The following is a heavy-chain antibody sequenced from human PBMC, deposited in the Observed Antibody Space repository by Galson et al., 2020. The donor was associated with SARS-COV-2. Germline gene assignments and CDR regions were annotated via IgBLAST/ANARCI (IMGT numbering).Heavy chain of an antibody. D-gene: IGHD3-10*01. CDR2: FDPEDGET. V-gene: IGHV1-24*01. CDR1: GYTLTELS. CDR3: ATTSPTGKTNWFDP. Sequence: GESLKISCKVSGYTLTELSMHWVRQAPGKGLEWMGGFDPEDGETIYAQKFQGRVTMTEDTSTDTAYMELSSLRSEETTVYYCATTSPTGKTNWFDPWGQGTLVTVSS. J-gene: IGHJ5*02.